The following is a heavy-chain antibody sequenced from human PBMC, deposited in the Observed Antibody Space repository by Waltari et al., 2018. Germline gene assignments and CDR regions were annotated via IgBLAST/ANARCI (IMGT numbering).Heavy chain of an antibody. CDR1: GGTFSSYA. CDR3: ARCHTGRSDWFSWFDP. D-gene: IGHD6-19*01. V-gene: IGHV1-69*01. Sequence: QVQLVQSGAEVKKPGSSVKVSCKASGGTFSSYAISWVRQAPGQGLEWMGGIIPIFGTANHAQKLQGRVTITADESTSTAYMELSSLRSEDTAVYYCARCHTGRSDWFSWFDPWGQGTLVTVSS. CDR2: IIPIFGTA. J-gene: IGHJ5*02.